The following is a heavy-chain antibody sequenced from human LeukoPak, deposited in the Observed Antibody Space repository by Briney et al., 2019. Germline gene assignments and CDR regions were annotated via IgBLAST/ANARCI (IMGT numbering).Heavy chain of an antibody. CDR3: ARDRSRWLLDY. Sequence: SETLSLTCTVSGGSISSGGYYWSWIRQHPGKGLEWIGYIYYSGSTYYNPSLKSRVTISVDTSKNQFSLKLSSVTAADTAVYYCARDRSRWLLDYWGQGALVTVSS. D-gene: IGHD5-24*01. J-gene: IGHJ4*02. CDR2: IYYSGST. V-gene: IGHV4-31*03. CDR1: GGSISSGGYY.